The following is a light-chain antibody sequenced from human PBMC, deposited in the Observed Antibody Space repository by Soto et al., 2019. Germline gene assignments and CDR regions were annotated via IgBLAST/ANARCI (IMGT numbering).Light chain of an antibody. J-gene: IGKJ5*01. CDR3: QRGYT. V-gene: IGKV3-11*01. Sequence: EIVLTQSPATLSLSPGERATLSCRASQSVSSNLAWYQPKPGQAPSHLIYDASNRGTGIPARFSGSGSGTGFTLTISSLGPEDFVVYYCQRGYTFGPGTRMEIK. CDR2: DAS. CDR1: QSVSSN.